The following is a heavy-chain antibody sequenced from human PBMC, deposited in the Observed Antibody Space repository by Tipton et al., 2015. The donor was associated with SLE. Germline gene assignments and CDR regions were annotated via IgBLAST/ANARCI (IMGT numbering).Heavy chain of an antibody. V-gene: IGHV4-59*08. D-gene: IGHD6-19*01. CDR2: IYYSGRT. Sequence: TLSLTCTVSGGSLSYYYWSWIRQPPGKGLEWIGYIYYSGRTNYNPSLKSRVTISVDTSKNQFSLKLSSVTAADTAVYYCARRGSSGWDAFDIWGQGTMVTVSS. J-gene: IGHJ3*02. CDR3: ARRGSSGWDAFDI. CDR1: GGSLSYYY.